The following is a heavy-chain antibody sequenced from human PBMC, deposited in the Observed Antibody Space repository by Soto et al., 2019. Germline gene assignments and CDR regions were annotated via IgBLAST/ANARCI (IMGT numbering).Heavy chain of an antibody. CDR3: ASSYYGSGNPKDYYYGMDV. CDR2: INAGNGNT. CDR1: GYTFTSYA. V-gene: IGHV1-3*01. J-gene: IGHJ6*02. Sequence: QVQLVQSGAEVKKPGASVKVSCKASGYTFTSYAMHWVRQAPGQRLEWMGWINAGNGNTKYSQKFQGRVTITRDTSASTAYMELSSLRSEDTAVYYCASSYYGSGNPKDYYYGMDVWGQGTTVTVS. D-gene: IGHD3-10*01.